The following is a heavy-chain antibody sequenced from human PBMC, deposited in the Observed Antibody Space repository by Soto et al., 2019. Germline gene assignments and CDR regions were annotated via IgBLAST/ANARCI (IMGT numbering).Heavy chain of an antibody. J-gene: IGHJ4*02. Sequence: QVQLQESGPGLVKPSQTLSLTCTVSGGSISSGGYYWSWIRQHPGKGLGWIGSIYYSGSTYYNPSPXSXITISVDTSKNQSSLKLRSVTAADSAVYYCARGVLHWGQGTLVTVSS. CDR3: ARGVLH. CDR1: GGSISSGGYY. CDR2: IYYSGST. V-gene: IGHV4-31*03. D-gene: IGHD3-16*01.